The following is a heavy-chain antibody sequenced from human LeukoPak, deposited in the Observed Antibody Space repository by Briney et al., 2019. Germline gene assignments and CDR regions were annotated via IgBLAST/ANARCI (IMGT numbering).Heavy chain of an antibody. CDR1: GFAFSTNW. CDR2: ISGSGGST. Sequence: PGGSLRLSCAASGFAFSTNWMHWVRQAPWKGLEWVSAISGSGGSTYYADSVKGRFTISRDNSKNTLYLQMNSLRAEDTAVYYCAKPFYGSGSIPFDYWGQGTLVTVSS. V-gene: IGHV3-23*01. D-gene: IGHD3-10*01. J-gene: IGHJ4*02. CDR3: AKPFYGSGSIPFDY.